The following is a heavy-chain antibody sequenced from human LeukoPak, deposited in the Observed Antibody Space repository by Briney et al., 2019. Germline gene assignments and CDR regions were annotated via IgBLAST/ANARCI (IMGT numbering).Heavy chain of an antibody. CDR1: GFTFSSYV. Sequence: GGSLRLSCETAGFTFSSYVMHWVRRTPGKGLVWVSRISHDGFISYADSVKGRFTISRDNAKNTLILQMNSLRAEDTTVYYCARDWVYKIDYWGRGTLVTVSS. CDR2: ISHDGFI. V-gene: IGHV3-74*01. D-gene: IGHD5-24*01. CDR3: ARDWVYKIDY. J-gene: IGHJ4*02.